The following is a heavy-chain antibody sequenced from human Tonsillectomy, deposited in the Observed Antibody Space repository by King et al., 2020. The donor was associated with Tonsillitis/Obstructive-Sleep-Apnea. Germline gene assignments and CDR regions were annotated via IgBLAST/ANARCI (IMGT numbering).Heavy chain of an antibody. CDR2: TIPILAIS. D-gene: IGHD3-16*01. V-gene: IGHV1-69*04. Sequence: VQLVQSGAEVKKPGSSVKVSCKASGGTFSTFAINWVRQAPGQGLEWMGRTIPILAISNYAQNFQGRVTITADXSTSTAYMELSSLRSEDTAVYYCARGGDYYYYYYMDVWGKGTTVTVSS. J-gene: IGHJ6*03. CDR3: ARGGDYYYYYYMDV. CDR1: GGTFSTFA.